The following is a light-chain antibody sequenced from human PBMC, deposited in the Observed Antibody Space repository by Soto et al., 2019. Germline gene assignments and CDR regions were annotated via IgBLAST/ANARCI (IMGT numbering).Light chain of an antibody. Sequence: QSALTQPASVSGSPGQSITISCTGTSGDVGGYVSWYQQQPGKAPKFLIYDVSSRPSGVSNRFSGSKSGNTASLTISGLQAEDEADYYYASYTTSSTLVLFGGGTKLTVL. V-gene: IGLV2-14*01. J-gene: IGLJ2*01. CDR1: SGDVGGY. CDR2: DVS. CDR3: ASYTTSSTLVL.